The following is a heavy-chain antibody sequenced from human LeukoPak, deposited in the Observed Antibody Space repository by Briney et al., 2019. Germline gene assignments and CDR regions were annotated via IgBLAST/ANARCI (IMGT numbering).Heavy chain of an antibody. D-gene: IGHD1-26*01. J-gene: IGHJ4*02. CDR2: MNPNSGNT. Sequence: ASVKVSCKASGYTFTSYDINWVRQATGRGREWMGWMNPNSGNTGYAQKFQGRVTMTRNTSISTAYMELSSLSSEDTAVYYCARGASVGPDYWGQGTLVTVSS. CDR1: GYTFTSYD. CDR3: ARGASVGPDY. V-gene: IGHV1-8*01.